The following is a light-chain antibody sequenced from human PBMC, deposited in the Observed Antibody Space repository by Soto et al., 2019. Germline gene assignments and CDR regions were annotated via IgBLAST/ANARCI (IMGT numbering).Light chain of an antibody. CDR2: AVS. Sequence: DIQMTQSPSSLSAFVGDRVTITCRASQSISNYLNWYQQKPGKAPQLLLYAVSSLQSGVPSRFSGSVSGTDFTLTISSLQPEDSATYYCQQSYTIPTLGQGTKLEIK. CDR3: QQSYTIPT. V-gene: IGKV1-39*01. J-gene: IGKJ1*01. CDR1: QSISNY.